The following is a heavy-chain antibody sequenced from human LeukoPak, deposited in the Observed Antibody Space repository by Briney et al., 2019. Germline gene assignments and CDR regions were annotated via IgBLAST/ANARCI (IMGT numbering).Heavy chain of an antibody. CDR3: ARAGSRSYPYYYYMDV. CDR1: GYTFTDYY. V-gene: IGHV1-2*06. CDR2: IIPNSGGT. Sequence: ASVKVSCKASGYTFTDYYIYWVRQAPGQGLEWMGRIIPNSGGTNYAQKFQGRVTMTRDTSISTAYMELSRLRSDDTAVYYCARAGSRSYPYYYYMDVWGKGTTVTVSS. J-gene: IGHJ6*03. D-gene: IGHD1-26*01.